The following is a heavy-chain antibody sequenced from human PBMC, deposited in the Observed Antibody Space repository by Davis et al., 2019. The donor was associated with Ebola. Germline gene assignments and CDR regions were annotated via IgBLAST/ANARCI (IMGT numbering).Heavy chain of an antibody. CDR2: ISGSGGST. CDR3: AKGGAFDI. CDR1: GFTFSKHA. D-gene: IGHD3-10*01. Sequence: GGSLRLSCAASGFTFSKHAMSWVRLAPGKGLEWVSGISGSGGSTYYADSVKGRFTISRDNSKNTLYLQMNSLRAEDTAVYYCAKGGAFDIWGQGTMVTVSS. J-gene: IGHJ3*02. V-gene: IGHV3-23*01.